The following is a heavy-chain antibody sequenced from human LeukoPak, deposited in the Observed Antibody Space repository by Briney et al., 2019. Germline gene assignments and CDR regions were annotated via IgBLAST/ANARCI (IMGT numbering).Heavy chain of an antibody. Sequence: PSETLSLTCTVSGGSISTSNYYWGWIRQPPGKGLEWIGYIYYSGSTNYNPSLKSRVTISVDTSKNQFSLKLSSVTAADTAVYYCARARYYDSSGFDAFDIWGQGTMVTVSS. CDR3: ARARYYDSSGFDAFDI. V-gene: IGHV4-61*05. J-gene: IGHJ3*02. CDR1: GGSISTSNYY. CDR2: IYYSGST. D-gene: IGHD3-22*01.